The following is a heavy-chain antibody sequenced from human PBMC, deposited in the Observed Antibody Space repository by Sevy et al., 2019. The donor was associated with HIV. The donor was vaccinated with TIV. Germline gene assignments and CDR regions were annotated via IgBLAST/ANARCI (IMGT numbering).Heavy chain of an antibody. CDR2: IYSGGST. Sequence: GGSLRLSCAASGFTVSSNYMSWVRQAPGKGLEWVSVIYSGGSTYYADSVKGRFTISIDNSKNRLYLKMNSLRAEDTAVYYCARDKVEHSYGTEYFDYWGQGTLVTVSS. V-gene: IGHV3-53*01. J-gene: IGHJ4*02. D-gene: IGHD5-18*01. CDR3: ARDKVEHSYGTEYFDY. CDR1: GFTVSSNY.